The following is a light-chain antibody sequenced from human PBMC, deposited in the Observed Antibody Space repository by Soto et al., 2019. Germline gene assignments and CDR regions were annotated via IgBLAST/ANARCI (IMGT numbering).Light chain of an antibody. Sequence: DIQMTQSPSTLSASVGDRVTITCRASQSISSWLAWYQQKPGKAPKLLIYDASSLESGVSSRFSGSGSGTEFTLTISSLQPDDFATYACQQYNSYSTTFGQGTKLEIK. CDR1: QSISSW. CDR2: DAS. CDR3: QQYNSYSTT. V-gene: IGKV1-5*01. J-gene: IGKJ2*01.